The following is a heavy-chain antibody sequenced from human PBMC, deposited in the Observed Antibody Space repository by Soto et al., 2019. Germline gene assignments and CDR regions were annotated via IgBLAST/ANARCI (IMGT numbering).Heavy chain of an antibody. D-gene: IGHD1-26*01. J-gene: IGHJ4*02. CDR1: GFTFTGYY. V-gene: IGHV1-2*02. CDR2: INPNSGGT. CDR3: ARIIVGATGVFDY. Sequence: GASVKVSCKASGFTFTGYYMHWVRQAPGQGLEWMGWINPNSGGTNYAQKFRGRVTMTRDTSISTAYMELSRLRSDDTAMYYCARIIVGATGVFDYWGRGTMLTVSS.